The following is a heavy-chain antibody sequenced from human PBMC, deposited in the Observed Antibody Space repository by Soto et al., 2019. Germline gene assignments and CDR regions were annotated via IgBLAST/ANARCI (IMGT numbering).Heavy chain of an antibody. Sequence: SGTLSLTCTVSGGSISSYYWSWIRQPPGKGLEWIGYIYYSGSTNYNPSLKSRVTISVDTSKNQFSLKLSSATAADTAVYYCARDRSYSSGPYNWFDPWGQGTLVTVS. J-gene: IGHJ5*02. V-gene: IGHV4-59*01. CDR1: GGSISSYY. CDR3: ARDRSYSSGPYNWFDP. D-gene: IGHD3-22*01. CDR2: IYYSGST.